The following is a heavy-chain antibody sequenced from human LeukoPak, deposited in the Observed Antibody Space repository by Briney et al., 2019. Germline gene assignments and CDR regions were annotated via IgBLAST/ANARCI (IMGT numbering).Heavy chain of an antibody. CDR3: AKKDSGGSYNWFDP. D-gene: IGHD3-22*01. V-gene: IGHV3-30*07. Sequence: GGSLRLSCAASXXTXXXXXXXWXRQAPGXXXXXXXFISYDGSNKYYADSVKGRFTISRDNSKNTLYLQMNSLRAEDTAVYYCAKKDSGGSYNWFDPWGQGTLVTVSS. CDR2: ISYDGSNK. J-gene: IGHJ5*02. CDR1: XXTXXXXX.